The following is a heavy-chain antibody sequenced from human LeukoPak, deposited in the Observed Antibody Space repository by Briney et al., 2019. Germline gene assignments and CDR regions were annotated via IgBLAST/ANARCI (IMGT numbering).Heavy chain of an antibody. V-gene: IGHV3-72*01. CDR3: AREGPPGAFDI. CDR2: TRNKANSYTT. J-gene: IGHJ3*02. Sequence: GGSLRLSCAASGFTFSDHYMDWVRQAPGKGLEWVGRTRNKANSYTTEYAASVKGRFTISRDDSKNSLYLQMNSLKTEDTAVYYCAREGPPGAFDIWGQGTMVTVSS. CDR1: GFTFSDHY.